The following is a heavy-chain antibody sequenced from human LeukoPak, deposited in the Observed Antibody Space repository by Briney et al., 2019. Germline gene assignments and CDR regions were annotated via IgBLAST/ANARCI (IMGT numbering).Heavy chain of an antibody. CDR3: ARLVDDYLDAFDI. CDR2: IKQDGSEK. J-gene: IGHJ3*02. Sequence: GGSLRLSCAASGFTFSSYWMSWVRQAPGKGLEWVANIKQDGSEKYYVDSVKGRFTISRDNAKNSLYLQMNSLRAEDTAVYYCARLVDDYLDAFDIWGQGTMVSVSS. D-gene: IGHD5-24*01. CDR1: GFTFSSYW. V-gene: IGHV3-7*01.